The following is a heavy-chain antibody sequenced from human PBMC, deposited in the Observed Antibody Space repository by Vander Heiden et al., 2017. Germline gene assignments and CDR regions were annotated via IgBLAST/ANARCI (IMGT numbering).Heavy chain of an antibody. CDR2: IRRGFEGGTT. Sequence: EVQMVESGGGLVKPGGSFRLSCVVPESAFSDAWMTWIRQAPGKGLEWVGRIRRGFEGGTTEYAAPVKGRFTISRDDSISTFFLQMNSLKIEDTALYYCTTGLRPTYDHWGQGTLVTVSS. V-gene: IGHV3-15*01. CDR1: ESAFSDAW. CDR3: TTGLRPTYDH. D-gene: IGHD2-21*02. J-gene: IGHJ4*02.